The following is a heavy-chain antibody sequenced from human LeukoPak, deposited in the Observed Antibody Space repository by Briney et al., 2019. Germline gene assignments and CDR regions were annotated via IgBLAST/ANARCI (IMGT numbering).Heavy chain of an antibody. CDR3: ARGRDTAMVGDY. J-gene: IGHJ4*02. D-gene: IGHD5-18*01. CDR1: GYTFTGYY. Sequence: ASVKVSCKASGYTFTGYYMHWVRQAPGQGLEWMGWINPNSGGTNYAQKFQGRVTMTRGTSISTAYMELSRLRSDDTAVYYCARGRDTAMVGDYWGQGTLVTVSS. CDR2: INPNSGGT. V-gene: IGHV1-2*02.